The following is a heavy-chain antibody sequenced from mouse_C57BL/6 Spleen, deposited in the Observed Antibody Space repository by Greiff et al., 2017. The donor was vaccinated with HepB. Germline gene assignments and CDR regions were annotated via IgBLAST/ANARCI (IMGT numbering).Heavy chain of an antibody. CDR3: ARSDYYG. V-gene: IGHV1-26*01. J-gene: IGHJ2*01. Sequence: VHVKQSGPELVKPGASVKISCKASGYTFTDYYMNWVKQSHGKSLEWIGDINPNNGGTSYNQKFKGKATLTVDKSSSTAYMELRSLTSEDSAVYYCARSDYYGWGQGTTLTVSS. CDR2: INPNNGGT. D-gene: IGHD1-1*01. CDR1: GYTFTDYY.